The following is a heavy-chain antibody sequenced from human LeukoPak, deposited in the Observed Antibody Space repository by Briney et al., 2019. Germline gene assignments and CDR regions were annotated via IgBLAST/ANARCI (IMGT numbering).Heavy chain of an antibody. J-gene: IGHJ4*02. D-gene: IGHD4/OR15-4a*01. CDR1: GFTFSSYW. V-gene: IGHV3-49*04. CDR2: IGGRTFRGTT. Sequence: GGSLRLSCAASGFTFSSYWMSWVRQAPGKGLEWVGFIGGRTFRGTTQYAASLKGRFTISRDDSKSTAYLQMISLKIEDTGVYYCARDPNYYYPSYYYDSWGLGTLVTVSS. CDR3: ARDPNYYYPSYYYDS.